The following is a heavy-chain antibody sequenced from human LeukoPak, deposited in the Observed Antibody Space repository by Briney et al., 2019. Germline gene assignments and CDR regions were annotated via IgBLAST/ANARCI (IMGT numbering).Heavy chain of an antibody. D-gene: IGHD3-10*02. CDR2: IYSGGST. Sequence: GGSLRLSCTVSGFTVSTNSMSWVRQPQGKGLDWVSFIYSGGSTHYSDSVKGRFTISRENSKNTLYLQMNGLRAEDTAVYYCAELGITMIGGVWGKGTTVTISS. CDR3: AELGITMIGGV. CDR1: GFTVSTNS. J-gene: IGHJ6*04. V-gene: IGHV3-53*05.